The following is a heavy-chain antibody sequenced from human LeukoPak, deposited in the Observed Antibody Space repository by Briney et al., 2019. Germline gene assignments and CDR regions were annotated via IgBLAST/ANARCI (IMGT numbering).Heavy chain of an antibody. D-gene: IGHD3-9*01. CDR3: AKTGEEGLRYFDWSPYYYYMDV. V-gene: IGHV3-23*01. Sequence: PGGSLRLSCAASGFTFSSYAMSWVRQAPGKGLEWVSAISGSGGSTYYADSVKGRFTISRDNSKNTLYLQMNSLRAEDTAVYYCAKTGEEGLRYFDWSPYYYYMDVWGKGTTVTVSS. CDR1: GFTFSSYA. J-gene: IGHJ6*03. CDR2: ISGSGGST.